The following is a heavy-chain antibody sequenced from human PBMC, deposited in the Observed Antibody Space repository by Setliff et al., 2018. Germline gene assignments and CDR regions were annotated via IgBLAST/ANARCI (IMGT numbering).Heavy chain of an antibody. Sequence: SETLSLTCTVSGGSISSSSYYWGWIRQPPGKGLEWIGSMYDSGSTYYNPSLKSRVTISVDTSKNQFSLKLSSVTAADTAVYYCARNGGSALLDYWGQGTLVTVSS. CDR3: ARNGGSALLDY. V-gene: IGHV4-39*07. J-gene: IGHJ4*02. CDR1: GGSISSSSYY. D-gene: IGHD3-10*01. CDR2: MYDSGST.